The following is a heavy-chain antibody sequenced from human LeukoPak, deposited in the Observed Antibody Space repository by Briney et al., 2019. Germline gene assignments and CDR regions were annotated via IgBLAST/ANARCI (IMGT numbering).Heavy chain of an antibody. D-gene: IGHD3-9*01. V-gene: IGHV1-18*01. CDR2: ISAYNGNT. J-gene: IGHJ4*02. CDR3: ARGGSPHYDILTGIYYFDY. CDR1: GGTFSSYA. Sequence: EASVKVSCEASGGTFSSYAISWVRQAPGQGLEWMGWISAYNGNTNYAQKLQGRVTMTTDTSTSTAYMELRSLRSDDTAVYYCARGGSPHYDILTGIYYFDYWGQGTLVTVSS.